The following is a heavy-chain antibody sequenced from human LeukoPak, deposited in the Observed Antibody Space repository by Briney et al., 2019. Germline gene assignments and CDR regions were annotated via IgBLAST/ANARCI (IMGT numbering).Heavy chain of an antibody. CDR2: MYSGGSS. CDR1: QFSVSTSY. D-gene: IGHD5-12*01. CDR3: AKAIRPTRLDY. Sequence: GGSLRLSCAASQFSVSTSYMSWVRQAPGKGLEWVSVMYSGGSSYNADSLKGRFTISRDNSKNTLYLQMDSLRVEDTAVYYCAKAIRPTRLDYWGQGTLVTVSS. V-gene: IGHV3-53*01. J-gene: IGHJ4*02.